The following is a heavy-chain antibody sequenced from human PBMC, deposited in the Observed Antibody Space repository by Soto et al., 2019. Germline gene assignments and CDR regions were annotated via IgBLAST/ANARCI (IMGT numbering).Heavy chain of an antibody. Sequence: GGSLRLSCAASGFTFSSYGMHWVRQAPGKGLEWVAVISYDGSNKYYADSVKGRFTISRDNSKNTLYLQMNSLRAEDTAVYYCAKDWRIVGATLYYYYGMDVWGQGTTVTVS. J-gene: IGHJ6*02. CDR2: ISYDGSNK. CDR1: GFTFSSYG. D-gene: IGHD1-26*01. CDR3: AKDWRIVGATLYYYYGMDV. V-gene: IGHV3-30*18.